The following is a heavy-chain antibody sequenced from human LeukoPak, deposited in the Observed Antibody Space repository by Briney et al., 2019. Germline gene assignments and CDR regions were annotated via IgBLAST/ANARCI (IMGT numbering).Heavy chain of an antibody. D-gene: IGHD6-13*01. CDR3: ARLTGIAAAGDY. J-gene: IGHJ4*02. V-gene: IGHV4-59*08. CDR2: IYYSGST. CDR1: GVSITSYY. Sequence: PSETLSLTCTVSGVSITSYYWSWIRQPPGKGLEWIGYIYYSGSTNYNPSLKSRVTRSVETSKNQFSLKLSSVTAADTAVYYCARLTGIAAAGDYWGQGTLVTVSS.